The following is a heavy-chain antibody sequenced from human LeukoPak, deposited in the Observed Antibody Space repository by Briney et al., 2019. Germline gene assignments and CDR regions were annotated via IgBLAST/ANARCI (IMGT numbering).Heavy chain of an antibody. J-gene: IGHJ6*03. CDR3: ARVEYSDGPPYYYVYYMDV. D-gene: IGHD5-18*01. Sequence: RGSLRLSCAAPGFSVSHNYTTCVPQAPGRGLEWVTVVYSGGNTYYADFVKGRFTISRDNSTNTRYLQMNSRSVEYTAVYYCARVEYSDGPPYYYVYYMDVWGEGTTVTVSS. CDR1: GFSVSHNY. CDR2: VYSGGNT. V-gene: IGHV3-53*01.